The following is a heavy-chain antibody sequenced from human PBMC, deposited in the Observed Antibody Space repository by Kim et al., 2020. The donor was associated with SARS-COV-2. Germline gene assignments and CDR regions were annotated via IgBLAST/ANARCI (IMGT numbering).Heavy chain of an antibody. D-gene: IGHD3-22*01. J-gene: IGHJ4*02. CDR3: ARDPVSYDSSGYYYDY. V-gene: IGHV3-48*02. Sequence: SVKGQFTITRDNATNSLYLQMNSLRDEDTAVYYCARDPVSYDSSGYYYDYWGQGTLVTVSS.